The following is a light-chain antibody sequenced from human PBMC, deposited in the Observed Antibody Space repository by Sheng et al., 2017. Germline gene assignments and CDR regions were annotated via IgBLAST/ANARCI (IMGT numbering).Light chain of an antibody. CDR2: GAS. CDR1: QSVSSSY. J-gene: IGKJ3*01. V-gene: IGKV3-20*01. Sequence: EIVLTQSPGTLSLSPGEGATLSCRASQSVSSSYLAWYQQKPGQAPRLLIYGASSRATGISDRFSGSGSGADFTLTISRLEPEDFAVYYCQQYGSSPFTFGPGTKVDIK. CDR3: QQYGSSPFT.